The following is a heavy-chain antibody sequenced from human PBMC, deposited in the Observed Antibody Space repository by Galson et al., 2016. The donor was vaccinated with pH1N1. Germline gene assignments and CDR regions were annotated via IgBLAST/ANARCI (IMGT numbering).Heavy chain of an antibody. CDR2: IKEDGSDT. D-gene: IGHD3-16*02. CDR1: GFTFSNYW. CDR3: ARAIGSRSVS. V-gene: IGHV3-7*01. J-gene: IGHJ5*02. Sequence: SLRLSCAASGFTFSNYWMHWVRQVPGKGLEWVANIKEDGSDTYYVDSVRGRFTISRDNAKNSLYLQMNSLRDEDTALYYCARAIGSRSVSWGQGTLVTIAS.